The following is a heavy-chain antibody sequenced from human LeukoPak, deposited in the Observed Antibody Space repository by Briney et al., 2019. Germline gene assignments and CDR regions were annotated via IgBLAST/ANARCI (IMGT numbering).Heavy chain of an antibody. Sequence: PGGSLRLSCAASGFTFSSYSMNWVRQAPGKGLEWVSSISSSSSYIYYADSVKGRFTISRDSAKNSLYLQMNSLRAEDTAVYYCARDATGYCSGGSCYSEYYFDYWGQGTLVTVSS. J-gene: IGHJ4*02. V-gene: IGHV3-21*01. CDR3: ARDATGYCSGGSCYSEYYFDY. D-gene: IGHD2-15*01. CDR2: ISSSSSYI. CDR1: GFTFSSYS.